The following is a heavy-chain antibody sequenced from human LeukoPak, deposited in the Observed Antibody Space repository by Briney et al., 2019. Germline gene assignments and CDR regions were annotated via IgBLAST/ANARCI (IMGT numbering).Heavy chain of an antibody. CDR1: GFTFSSYS. CDR2: ISSSSSYR. Sequence: GGSLRLSCAASGFTFSSYSMNWVRQAPGKGLEWVSSISSSSSYRYYADSVKGRFTISRDNAKNSLYLQMNSLRAEDTAVYYCARDVGIAVADVDYWGQGTLVTVSS. J-gene: IGHJ4*02. V-gene: IGHV3-21*01. CDR3: ARDVGIAVADVDY. D-gene: IGHD6-19*01.